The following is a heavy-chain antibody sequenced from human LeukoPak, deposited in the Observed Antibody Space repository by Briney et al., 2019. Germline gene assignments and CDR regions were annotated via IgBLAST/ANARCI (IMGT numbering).Heavy chain of an antibody. CDR1: GFTFSSYS. Sequence: GGSLRLSCAASGFTFSSYSMNWVRQAPGKGLEWVSSISSSSSYIYYADSVKGRFTISRDNAKNSLYLQMNSLRAEDTAVYYCARGGYDYVWGSYRYEFDYWGQGTLVTVSS. D-gene: IGHD3-16*02. CDR3: ARGGYDYVWGSYRYEFDY. J-gene: IGHJ4*02. V-gene: IGHV3-21*01. CDR2: ISSSSSYI.